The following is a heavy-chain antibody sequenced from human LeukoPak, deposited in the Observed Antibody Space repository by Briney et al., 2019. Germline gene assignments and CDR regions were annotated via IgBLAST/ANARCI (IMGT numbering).Heavy chain of an antibody. CDR3: ARDSRPRGGSCFDH. CDR1: GFTFTDHW. D-gene: IGHD2-15*01. CDR2: IKEDGSEM. Sequence: GGSLRLSCAASGFTFTDHWMSWVRQTPGKGLEWVANIKEDGSEMFYVDFVKGRFTISRDDAINSVYLQMNNLTAEETAVYYCARDSRPRGGSCFDHWGQGALVIVSS. J-gene: IGHJ4*02. V-gene: IGHV3-7*01.